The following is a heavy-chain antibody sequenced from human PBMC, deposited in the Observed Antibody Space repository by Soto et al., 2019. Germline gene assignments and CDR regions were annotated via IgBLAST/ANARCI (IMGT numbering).Heavy chain of an antibody. J-gene: IGHJ6*02. V-gene: IGHV3-73*01. D-gene: IGHD2-2*01. CDR3: TSTLSVVVVLVMDV. Sequence: GGSLRLSCAASGFTFSGSAMHWVRQASGKGLEWVGRIRSKANSYATAYAASVKGRFTISRDDSKNTAYLQMNSLKTEDTAVYYCTSTLSVVVVLVMDVWGQGTTVTVSS. CDR1: GFTFSGSA. CDR2: IRSKANSYAT.